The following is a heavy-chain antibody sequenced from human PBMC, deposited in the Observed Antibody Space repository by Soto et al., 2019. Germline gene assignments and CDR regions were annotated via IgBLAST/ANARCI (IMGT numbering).Heavy chain of an antibody. D-gene: IGHD3-3*01. CDR1: GFTFSSYA. J-gene: IGHJ4*02. CDR3: AKESFPYYDFWSGYDY. Sequence: EVQLLESGGGLVQPGGSLRLSCAASGFTFSSYAMSWVRQAPGKGLEWVSAISGSGGSTYYADSVKGRFTISRDNSKNTLYLQMNGLRAEDTAVYYCAKESFPYYDFWSGYDYWGQGTLVTVSS. CDR2: ISGSGGST. V-gene: IGHV3-23*01.